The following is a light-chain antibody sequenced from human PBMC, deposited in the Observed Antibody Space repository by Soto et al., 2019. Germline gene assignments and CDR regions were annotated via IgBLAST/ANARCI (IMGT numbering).Light chain of an antibody. V-gene: IGKV1-39*01. Sequence: EIERTQSPYSMSASVGDRVTITCRASQSISSYLNWYQQKPGKAPKLLIYAASSLQSGVPSRFSFSGPGTDGTFTSGIVKKEDRPTYDSQVSDSTMRACGGGTRVDIK. CDR3: QVSDSTMRA. CDR2: AAS. CDR1: QSISSY. J-gene: IGKJ4*01.